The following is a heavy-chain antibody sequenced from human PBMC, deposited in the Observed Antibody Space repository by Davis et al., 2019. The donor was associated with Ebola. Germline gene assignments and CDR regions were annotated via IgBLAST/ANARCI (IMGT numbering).Heavy chain of an antibody. CDR1: GFTFSSYS. J-gene: IGHJ4*02. CDR2: ISSSSSYI. V-gene: IGHV3-21*04. D-gene: IGHD3-3*01. Sequence: GESLKISCAASGFTFSSYSMNWVRQAPGKGLEWVSSISSSSSYIYYADSVKGRFTISRDNAKNSLYLQMNSLRAEDTAVYYCARDVYDFWSGYYHFDYWGQGTLVTVSS. CDR3: ARDVYDFWSGYYHFDY.